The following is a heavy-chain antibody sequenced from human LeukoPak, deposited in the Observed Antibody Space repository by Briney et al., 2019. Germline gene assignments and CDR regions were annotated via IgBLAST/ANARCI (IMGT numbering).Heavy chain of an antibody. V-gene: IGHV4-34*01. Sequence: SETLSLTCAVYGGSFSGYYWSWIRQPPGKGLEWIGEINHSGSTNYNPSLKSRVTISVDTSKNQFSLKLSSVTAADTAVYYCARGWRYYYDSPDAFDIWGQGTMVTVSS. J-gene: IGHJ3*02. D-gene: IGHD3-22*01. CDR1: GGSFSGYY. CDR3: ARGWRYYYDSPDAFDI. CDR2: INHSGST.